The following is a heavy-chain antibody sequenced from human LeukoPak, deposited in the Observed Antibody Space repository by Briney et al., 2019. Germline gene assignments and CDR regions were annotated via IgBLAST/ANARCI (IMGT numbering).Heavy chain of an antibody. Sequence: SETLSLTCTVSGGSISSYYWSWIRQPPGKGLEWIGYIYYSGSTNYNPSLKSRVTISIDTSKNQFSLKLSSVTAADTAVHYCARSGTGLLRYYFDYWGQGTLITVSS. J-gene: IGHJ4*02. CDR3: ARSGTGLLRYYFDY. D-gene: IGHD3-22*01. CDR2: IYYSGST. CDR1: GGSISSYY. V-gene: IGHV4-59*08.